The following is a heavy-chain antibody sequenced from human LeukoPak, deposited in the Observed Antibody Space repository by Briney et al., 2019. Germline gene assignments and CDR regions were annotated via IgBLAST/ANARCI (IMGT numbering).Heavy chain of an antibody. CDR1: GYTFTGYY. Sequence: SVKVSCKASGYTFTGYYMHWVRQAPGQGLEWMGGIIPIFGTANYAQKFQGRVTITADKSTSTAYMELSRLRSDDTAVYYCARSIPQLTAFDYWGQGTLVTVSS. CDR3: ARSIPQLTAFDY. J-gene: IGHJ4*02. CDR2: IIPIFGTA. V-gene: IGHV1-69*06. D-gene: IGHD1-14*01.